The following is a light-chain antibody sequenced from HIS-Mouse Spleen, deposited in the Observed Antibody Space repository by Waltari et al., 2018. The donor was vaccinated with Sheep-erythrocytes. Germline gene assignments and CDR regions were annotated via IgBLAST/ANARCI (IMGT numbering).Light chain of an antibody. J-gene: IGKJ3*01. CDR2: LGS. CDR1: QSLLHSNGYNY. Sequence: DIVMTQSPLSLPVTPGEPASISCSSSQSLLHSNGYNYLDWYLQKPGQSPQLLIYLGSNRASGVPDRFSGSGSGTDCTLKISRVEAEDVGVYYCMQALQTPIFTFGPGTKVDIK. V-gene: IGKV2-28*01. CDR3: MQALQTPIFT.